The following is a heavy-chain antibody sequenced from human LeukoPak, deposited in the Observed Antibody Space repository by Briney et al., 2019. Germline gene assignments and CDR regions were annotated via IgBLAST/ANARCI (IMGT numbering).Heavy chain of an antibody. Sequence: GSVKVSCKASGYTFTSYDINWVRQATGQGLEWMGWMNPNSGNTGYAQKFQGRVTMTRNTSISTAYMELSSLRSEDTAVYYCARDLIRYCSGGSCYSVRYGMDVWGQGTTDTVSS. J-gene: IGHJ6*02. CDR1: GYTFTSYD. CDR2: MNPNSGNT. CDR3: ARDLIRYCSGGSCYSVRYGMDV. V-gene: IGHV1-8*01. D-gene: IGHD2-15*01.